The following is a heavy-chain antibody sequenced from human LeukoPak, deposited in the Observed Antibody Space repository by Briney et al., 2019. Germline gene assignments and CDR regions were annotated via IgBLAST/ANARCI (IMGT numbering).Heavy chain of an antibody. V-gene: IGHV3-49*04. CDR2: IRSKAYGGTT. D-gene: IGHD6-6*01. CDR1: GFTFGDYA. CDR3: TTESSSSWDYFDY. Sequence: GGSLRLSCTASGFTFGDYAMSWVRQAPGKGLEWVGFIRSKAYGGTTEYAASVKGRFTISRDDSKSIAYLQMNSLKTEDTAVYYCTTESSSSWDYFDYWGQGTLVTVSS. J-gene: IGHJ4*02.